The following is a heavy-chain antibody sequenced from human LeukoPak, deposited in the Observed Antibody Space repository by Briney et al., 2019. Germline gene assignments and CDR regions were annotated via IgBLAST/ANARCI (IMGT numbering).Heavy chain of an antibody. D-gene: IGHD2-21*02. V-gene: IGHV5-51*01. CDR3: ARLGSVVVTAIPDAFDI. CDR2: IYPGDSDT. CDR1: GYSFTSYW. Sequence: GESLKISCKGSGYSFTSYWIGWVRPMPGKGLEWMGIIYPGDSDTRYSPSFQGQVTISADKSISTAYLQWSSLKASDTAMYYCARLGSVVVTAIPDAFDIWGQGTMVTVSS. J-gene: IGHJ3*02.